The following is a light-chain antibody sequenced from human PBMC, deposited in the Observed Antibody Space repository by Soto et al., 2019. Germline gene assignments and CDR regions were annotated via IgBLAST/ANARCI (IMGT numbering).Light chain of an antibody. Sequence: QSALTQPRSVSGSPGQSVTISCTGTSSDVGGYNYVSWYQQHPGKAPKLMIYDVSKRPSGVPDRFSVSKSGNTASLTISGLQAEDEADYYCCSYAGSYTWVFGGGTKLT. CDR2: DVS. V-gene: IGLV2-11*01. CDR1: SSDVGGYNY. J-gene: IGLJ3*02. CDR3: CSYAGSYTWV.